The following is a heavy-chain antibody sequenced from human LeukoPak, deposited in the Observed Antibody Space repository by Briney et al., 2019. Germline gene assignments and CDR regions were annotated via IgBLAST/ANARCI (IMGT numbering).Heavy chain of an antibody. CDR1: GLSVSGTH. V-gene: IGHV3-53*01. D-gene: IGHD3-16*01. CDR3: AKDEATSGGGLAS. J-gene: IGHJ4*02. Sequence: PGGSLRLSCAASGLSVSGTHMSWVRQAPGKGLEWVSAMYTGGTTYYADSVQGRFTIYRDNSKNTLYLQMNSLRAEDTAVYYCAKDEATSGGGLASWGQGTLVSVSS. CDR2: MYTGGTT.